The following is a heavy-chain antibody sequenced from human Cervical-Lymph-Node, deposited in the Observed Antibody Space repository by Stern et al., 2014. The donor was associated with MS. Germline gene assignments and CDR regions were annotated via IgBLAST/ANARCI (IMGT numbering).Heavy chain of an antibody. Sequence: VQLVESGAEVKKPGASVKVSCKASGYTFTNYFIHWVRQAPGQGLEWLGWINPHSGDTNYAQKFRGWVTMTRDTSINTTYMEFNRLRPDDTALYYGARDRRGGWCDYWGQGTLVTVSS. CDR2: INPHSGDT. D-gene: IGHD2-15*01. CDR1: GYTFTNYF. J-gene: IGHJ4*02. CDR3: ARDRRGGWCDY. V-gene: IGHV1-2*04.